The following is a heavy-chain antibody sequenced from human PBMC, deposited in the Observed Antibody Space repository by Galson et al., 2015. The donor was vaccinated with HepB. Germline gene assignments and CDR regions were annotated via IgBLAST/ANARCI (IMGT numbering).Heavy chain of an antibody. D-gene: IGHD3-22*01. J-gene: IGHJ4*02. CDR3: ARGASSAYVPTPFDR. Sequence: SLRLSCAASGFSFNSYSIHWVRQAPGKGLEWVAVISDDGRNKYYADSAKGRFTISRDNSKDTLYLQMNSLRAEDTAVYYCARGASSAYVPTPFDRWGQGSLVTVSS. CDR2: ISDDGRNK. CDR1: GFSFNSYS. V-gene: IGHV3-30*04.